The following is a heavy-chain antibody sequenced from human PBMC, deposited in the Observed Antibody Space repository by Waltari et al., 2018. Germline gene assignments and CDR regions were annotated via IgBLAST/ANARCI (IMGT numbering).Heavy chain of an antibody. CDR3: GVPASKAYWGGDCYSGWFDP. D-gene: IGHD2-21*01. CDR1: GGPFSSYA. Sequence: QVQLVQSGAEVKKPGSSVKVSCKASGGPFSSYAISWVRQAPGPGLGWIGGIISILGIANYAQKCQRRVMIAADESTTTAYKVRCRLRAEDAAVYYWGVPASKAYWGGDCYSGWFDPWGQGTLVTVSS. CDR2: IISILGIA. J-gene: IGHJ5*02. V-gene: IGHV1-69*04.